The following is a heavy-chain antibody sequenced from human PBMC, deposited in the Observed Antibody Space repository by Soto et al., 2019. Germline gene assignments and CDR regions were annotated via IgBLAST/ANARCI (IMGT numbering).Heavy chain of an antibody. Sequence: GGSLRLSCAASGFTFSSYSMNWVRQAPGKGLEWVSSISSSSSYIYYADSVKGRFTIPRDNAKNSLYLQMNSLRAEDTAVYYCARGGDGYNKFDYWGQGTLVTVSS. J-gene: IGHJ4*02. CDR2: ISSSSSYI. CDR3: ARGGDGYNKFDY. CDR1: GFTFSSYS. V-gene: IGHV3-21*01. D-gene: IGHD5-12*01.